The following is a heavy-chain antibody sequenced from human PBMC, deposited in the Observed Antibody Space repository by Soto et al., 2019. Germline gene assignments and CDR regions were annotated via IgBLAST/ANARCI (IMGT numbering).Heavy chain of an antibody. CDR3: ARQSVAGRGHDAFDI. V-gene: IGHV5-10-1*01. Sequence: PGESLKISCKGSGYSFTSYWISWVRQMPVKGLEWMGRIDPSDSYTNYSPSFQGHVTISADKSISTAYLQWSSLKASDTAMYYCARQSVAGRGHDAFDIWGQGTMVTVSS. J-gene: IGHJ3*02. CDR2: IDPSDSYT. D-gene: IGHD6-19*01. CDR1: GYSFTSYW.